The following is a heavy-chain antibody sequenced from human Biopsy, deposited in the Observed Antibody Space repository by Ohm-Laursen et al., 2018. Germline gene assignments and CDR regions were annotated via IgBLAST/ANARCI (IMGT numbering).Heavy chain of an antibody. Sequence: SVKVSCKASGYTFTDSYMHWVRQAPGQGLEWMGWINPNSGGTNYAQKFQGRVTMTRDTSMSTAYMELNRLRSDDTAVYYCTRGGLNYWYFDLWGRGTLVTVSS. CDR2: INPNSGGT. D-gene: IGHD1-26*01. V-gene: IGHV1-2*02. CDR1: GYTFTDSY. CDR3: TRGGLNYWYFDL. J-gene: IGHJ2*01.